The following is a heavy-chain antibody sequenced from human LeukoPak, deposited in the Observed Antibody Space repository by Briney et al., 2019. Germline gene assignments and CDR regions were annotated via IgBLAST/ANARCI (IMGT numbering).Heavy chain of an antibody. CDR1: GGSISSYY. CDR3: ARLHGYYYGSGSSARAFYYYYGMDV. CDR2: IYYSGST. J-gene: IGHJ6*02. Sequence: PSETLSLTCTVSGGSISSYYWSWIRQPPGKGLGWIGYIYYSGSTNYNPSLKSRVTISVDTSKNQFSLKLSSVTAADTAVYYCARLHGYYYGSGSSARAFYYYYGMDVWGQGTTVTVSS. D-gene: IGHD3-10*01. V-gene: IGHV4-59*08.